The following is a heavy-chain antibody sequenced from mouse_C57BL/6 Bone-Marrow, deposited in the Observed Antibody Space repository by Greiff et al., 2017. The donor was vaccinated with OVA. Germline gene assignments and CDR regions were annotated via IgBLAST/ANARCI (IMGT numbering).Heavy chain of an antibody. CDR3: ASYYSNYDY. Sequence: VQLQQSGPELVKPGASVKISCKASGYAFSSSWMNWVKQRPGKGLEWLGRIYPGDGDTNYNGKFKGKATLTADKSSSTAYMQLSSLTSEDSAVYFCASYYSNYDYWGQGTTLTVSS. D-gene: IGHD2-5*01. J-gene: IGHJ2*01. CDR1: GYAFSSSW. V-gene: IGHV1-82*01. CDR2: IYPGDGDT.